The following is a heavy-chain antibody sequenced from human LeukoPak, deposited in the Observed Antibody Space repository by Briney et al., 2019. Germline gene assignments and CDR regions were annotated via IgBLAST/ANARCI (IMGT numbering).Heavy chain of an antibody. CDR3: ARATRSISSSWYFLDY. CDR2: IYSGGST. Sequence: GGSLRLSCAASGFTVSSNYMSWVRQAPGKGLGWVSVIYSGGSTYYADYVKGRFTISRDNSKNTLYLQMNSLRAEDTAVYYCARATRSISSSWYFLDYWGQGTLVTVSS. J-gene: IGHJ4*02. D-gene: IGHD6-13*01. CDR1: GFTVSSNY. V-gene: IGHV3-53*01.